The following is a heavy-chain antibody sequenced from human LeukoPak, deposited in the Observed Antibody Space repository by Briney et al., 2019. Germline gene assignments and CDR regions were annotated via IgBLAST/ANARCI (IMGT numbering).Heavy chain of an antibody. D-gene: IGHD2-2*02. CDR3: ARIGYKSSSFDY. Sequence: GALRLSCAASGFLFRNYWMSWVRQAPGKGLEWVANIKEDGSIKYYVDSVKGRFTISRDTAKTSVYLQMNSLRVEDTGIYFCARIGYKSSSFDYWGQGTLVTVSS. CDR1: GFLFRNYW. CDR2: IKEDGSIK. J-gene: IGHJ4*02. V-gene: IGHV3-7*01.